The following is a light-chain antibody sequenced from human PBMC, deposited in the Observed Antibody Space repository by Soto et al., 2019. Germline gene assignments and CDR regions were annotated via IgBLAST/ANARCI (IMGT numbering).Light chain of an antibody. V-gene: IGKV3-11*01. CDR3: QQRSNWPPKLT. J-gene: IGKJ4*01. Sequence: EIVLTQSPATLSLSPGERATLSCRASQSVSTSLVWYQHKPGRAPRLLIYDASIRATGIPARFSGSGSGTDFTLTISSLEPEDFALYYCQQRSNWPPKLTFGGGTKVEIK. CDR2: DAS. CDR1: QSVSTS.